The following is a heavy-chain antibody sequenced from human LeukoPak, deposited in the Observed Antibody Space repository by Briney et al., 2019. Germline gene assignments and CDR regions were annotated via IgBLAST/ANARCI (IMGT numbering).Heavy chain of an antibody. CDR3: ARDMMTTMWYFDY. CDR2: IYTSGST. CDR1: GGSISSGSYY. D-gene: IGHD4-17*01. J-gene: IGHJ4*02. V-gene: IGHV4-61*02. Sequence: SETLSLTCTVSGGSISSGSYYWSWIRQLAGKGLEWIGRIYTSGSTNYNPSLKSRVTISVDTSKNQFSLKLSSVTAADTAVYYCARDMMTTMWYFDYWGQGTLVTVSS.